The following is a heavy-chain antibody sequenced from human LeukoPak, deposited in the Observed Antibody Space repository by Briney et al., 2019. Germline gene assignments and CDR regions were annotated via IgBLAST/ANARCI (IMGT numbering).Heavy chain of an antibody. CDR1: GFTLRTSP. V-gene: IGHV3-23*01. CDR3: GKDWDH. CDR2: ISGDGDST. J-gene: IGHJ4*02. Sequence: GGSLRLSCATSGFTLRTSPMNWVRQVPGRGLEWGSTISGDGDSTYYADSVKGRFTMSRDNAKNTLHLQMNRLRAEDTGIYYCGKDWDHWRQKTQLTVSS.